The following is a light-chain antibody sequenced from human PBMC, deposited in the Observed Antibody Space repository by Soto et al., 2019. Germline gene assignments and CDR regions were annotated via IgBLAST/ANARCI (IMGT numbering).Light chain of an antibody. CDR2: EVS. CDR1: QSLLNSDGKTY. V-gene: IGKV2D-29*01. CDR3: LQTIQFPYT. Sequence: DVLMTQTPLSLSVTPGQPASISCKSSQSLLNSDGKTYLYWYLQRAGQPPQLLIYEVSNPFSGVPDRLGGSGSGTDFTLKISRVEAEDFGVYYCLQTIQFPYTFGQGTNLEIK. J-gene: IGKJ2*01.